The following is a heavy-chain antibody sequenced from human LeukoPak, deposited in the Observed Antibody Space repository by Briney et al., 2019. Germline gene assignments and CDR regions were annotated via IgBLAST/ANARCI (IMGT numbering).Heavy chain of an antibody. CDR2: ISSNGINT. V-gene: IGHV3-64*01. Sequence: GSLRLSCAASGFNFSTYAMHWVRQAPGKGLEYVSAISSNGINTYHANSVKGRFTISRDNSKNTLYLQMGSLRAEDMAVYYCVRVIQGINSSWYGSWGQGTLVTVSS. J-gene: IGHJ1*01. CDR1: GFNFSTYA. D-gene: IGHD6-13*01. CDR3: VRVIQGINSSWYGS.